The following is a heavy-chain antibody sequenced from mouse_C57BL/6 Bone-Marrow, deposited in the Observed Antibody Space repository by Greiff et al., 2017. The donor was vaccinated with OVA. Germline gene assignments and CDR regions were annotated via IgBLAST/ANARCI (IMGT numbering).Heavy chain of an antibody. CDR1: GYTFTSYW. Sequence: QVHVKQPGAELVKPGASVKLSCKASGYTFTSYWMHWVKQRPGRGLEWIGRIDPNSGGTKYNEKFKSKATLTVHKPSSTAYMQLSSLTSEDSAVYYCAREGTYYSNFYAMDYWGQGTSVTVSS. J-gene: IGHJ4*01. CDR2: IDPNSGGT. D-gene: IGHD2-5*01. CDR3: AREGTYYSNFYAMDY. V-gene: IGHV1-72*01.